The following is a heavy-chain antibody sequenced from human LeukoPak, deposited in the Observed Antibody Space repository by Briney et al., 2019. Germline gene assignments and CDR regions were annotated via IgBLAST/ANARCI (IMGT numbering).Heavy chain of an antibody. J-gene: IGHJ4*01. D-gene: IGHD6-13*01. CDR1: GFTFSDYY. CDR3: ARDFTAATAY. Sequence: GGSLRLSCAASGFTFSDYYMSWIRQAPGKGLEWVSSISSSSSYIYYADSVKGRFTISRDNAKNSLYLQMNSLRAEDTAVYYCARDFTAATAYWGQGTLVIVSS. V-gene: IGHV3-11*06. CDR2: ISSSSSYI.